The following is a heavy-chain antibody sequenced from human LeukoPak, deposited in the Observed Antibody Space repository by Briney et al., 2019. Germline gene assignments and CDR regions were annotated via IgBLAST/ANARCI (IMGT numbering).Heavy chain of an antibody. CDR3: TRGVYYSGGTGYYTDY. D-gene: IGHD3/OR15-3a*01. V-gene: IGHV3-49*04. CDR2: IRHKAYGETI. J-gene: IGHJ4*02. CDR1: GFTFADYS. Sequence: GGSLRLSCAGSGFTFADYSMSWVRQAPGKGLDWVGFIRHKAYGETIEYAASVEGRFTISRDDSKSIAYLQVNSLKTEDTAVYYCTRGVYYSGGTGYYTDYWGQGTLVTVSS.